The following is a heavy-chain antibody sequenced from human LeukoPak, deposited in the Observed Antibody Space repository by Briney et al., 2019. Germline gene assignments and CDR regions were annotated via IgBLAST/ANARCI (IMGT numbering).Heavy chain of an antibody. Sequence: SETLSLTCTVSGGSISSGDYYWSWIRQPPGTGLEWIGYIHYSGSTYYNPSLRSRVTMSADTSKNQFSLKLSSVTAADTAVYYCARYGSGSRRFDPWGQGTLVTVSS. J-gene: IGHJ5*02. V-gene: IGHV4-30-4*01. CDR1: GGSISSGDYY. D-gene: IGHD3-10*01. CDR2: IHYSGST. CDR3: ARYGSGSRRFDP.